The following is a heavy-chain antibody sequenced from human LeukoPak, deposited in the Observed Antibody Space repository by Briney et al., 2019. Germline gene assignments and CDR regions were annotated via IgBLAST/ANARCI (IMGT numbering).Heavy chain of an antibody. CDR3: ARGKTGTLDY. J-gene: IGHJ4*02. CDR1: GFTFSSYA. D-gene: IGHD1-1*01. V-gene: IGHV3-30*04. CDR2: ISYDGSNK. Sequence: GGPLRLSCAASGFTFSSYAMHWVRQAPGKGLEWVAVISYDGSNKYYADSVKGRFTISRDNSKNTLYLQMNSLRAEDTAVYYCARGKTGTLDYWGQGTLVTVSS.